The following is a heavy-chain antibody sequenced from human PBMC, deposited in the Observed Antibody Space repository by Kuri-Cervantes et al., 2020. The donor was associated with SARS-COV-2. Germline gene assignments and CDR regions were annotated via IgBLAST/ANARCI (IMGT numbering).Heavy chain of an antibody. Sequence: GESLKISCAASGFTFSSYSMNWVRQAPGKGLEWVSSISSSSSYIYYADSVKGRFTISRDNAKNSLYLQMNSLRAEDTAVYYCARDSTPLAQLDILTGYHDYWGQGTLVTVSS. CDR1: GFTFSSYS. D-gene: IGHD3-9*01. V-gene: IGHV3-21*01. CDR2: ISSSSSYI. CDR3: ARDSTPLAQLDILTGYHDY. J-gene: IGHJ4*02.